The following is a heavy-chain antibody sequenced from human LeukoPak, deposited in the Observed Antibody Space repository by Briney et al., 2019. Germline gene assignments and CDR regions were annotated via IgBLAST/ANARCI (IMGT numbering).Heavy chain of an antibody. J-gene: IGHJ4*02. Sequence: GGSLRLSCAASGFTFSSYWMSWARQAPGKGLEWVANIKQDGSEKYYVDSVKGRFTISRDNAKNSLYLQMNSLRAEDTAVYYCARGTYYYDSSGYLPRIWGQGTLVTVSS. D-gene: IGHD3-22*01. CDR1: GFTFSSYW. CDR2: IKQDGSEK. V-gene: IGHV3-7*01. CDR3: ARGTYYYDSSGYLPRI.